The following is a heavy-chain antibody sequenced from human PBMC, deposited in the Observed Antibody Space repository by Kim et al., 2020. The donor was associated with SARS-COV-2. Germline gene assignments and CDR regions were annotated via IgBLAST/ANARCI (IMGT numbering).Heavy chain of an antibody. V-gene: IGHV1-46*01. D-gene: IGHD6-13*01. J-gene: IGHJ4*02. Sequence: AQKFQGRVTMTRDTSTSTVYMELSSLRSEDTAVYYCARVGLVAAEYYFDYWGQGTLVTVSS. CDR3: ARVGLVAAEYYFDY.